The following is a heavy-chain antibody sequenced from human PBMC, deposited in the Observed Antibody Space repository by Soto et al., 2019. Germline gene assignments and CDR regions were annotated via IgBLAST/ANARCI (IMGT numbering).Heavy chain of an antibody. CDR1: GNARVA. J-gene: IGHJ6*02. Sequence: QVTLKESGPVLVKPTETLTLTCTVSGNARVAGSWIRQPPGKALEWLADIFPNDDNSYSTYLQSRLTISRDTSKSQVVRTMTNMDPVDTATYYCAHMIYDSGIACDVWGQGTTVTVSS. CDR3: AHMIYDSGIACDV. V-gene: IGHV2-26*01. CDR2: IFPNDDN. D-gene: IGHD3-10*01.